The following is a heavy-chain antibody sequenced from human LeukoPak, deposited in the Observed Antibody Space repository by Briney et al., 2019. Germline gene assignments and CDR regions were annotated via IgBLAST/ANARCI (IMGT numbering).Heavy chain of an antibody. D-gene: IGHD4-17*01. CDR2: ISYDGSNK. V-gene: IGHV3-30*18. Sequence: GGSPRLACAASGFTFSSYGMHWVRQAPGKGLEWVAVISYDGSNKYYADSVKGRFTISRDNSKNTLYLQMNSLRAEDTAVYYCAKDDYGDYSVDYWGQGTLVTVSS. CDR3: AKDDYGDYSVDY. CDR1: GFTFSSYG. J-gene: IGHJ4*02.